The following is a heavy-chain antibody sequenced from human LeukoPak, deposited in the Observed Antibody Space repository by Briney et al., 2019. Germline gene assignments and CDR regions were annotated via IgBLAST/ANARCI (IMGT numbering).Heavy chain of an antibody. CDR1: GFTFSSYA. CDR2: ISASGDST. CDR3: ARDRPGDGYNPTAFDY. V-gene: IGHV3-23*01. D-gene: IGHD5-24*01. Sequence: GGSLRLSCAASGFTFSSYAMSWVRQAPGKGLEWVSTISASGDSTYYADSVKGRFTISRDNSKNTLYLQMNSLRAEDTAVYYCARDRPGDGYNPTAFDYWGQGTLVTVSS. J-gene: IGHJ4*02.